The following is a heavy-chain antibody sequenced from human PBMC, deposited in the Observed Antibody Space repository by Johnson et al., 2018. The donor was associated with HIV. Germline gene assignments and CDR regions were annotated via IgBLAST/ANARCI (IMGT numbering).Heavy chain of an antibody. CDR2: ISYDGGDT. D-gene: IGHD3-3*02. J-gene: IGHJ3*02. CDR3: ARELSHDAFDI. CDR1: GFAFSSYA. V-gene: IGHV3-30-3*01. Sequence: QVRLVESGGGLVQPGGSLRLSCAASGFAFSSYAMHWVRQAPGKGLEWVAVISYDGGDTWYADSVKGRFTVSRDNSKDTLYLQMNNARAEDTAAYYCARELSHDAFDIWGQGTMVTVSS.